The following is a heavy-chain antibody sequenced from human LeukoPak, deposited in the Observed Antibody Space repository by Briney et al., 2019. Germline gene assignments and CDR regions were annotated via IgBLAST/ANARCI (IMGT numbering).Heavy chain of an antibody. CDR2: MFSGGST. CDR3: ARETYNYCYYFDY. D-gene: IGHD1-1*01. CDR1: GFTVSSNY. Sequence: SGGSLRLSCAASGFTVSSNYMSWVRQAPGKGLEWVSVMFSGGSTYYADSVKGRFIISRDNSKNTLFLQMNSLRAEDTAVYYCARETYNYCYYFDYWGQGTLVTGSS. J-gene: IGHJ4*02. V-gene: IGHV3-66*01.